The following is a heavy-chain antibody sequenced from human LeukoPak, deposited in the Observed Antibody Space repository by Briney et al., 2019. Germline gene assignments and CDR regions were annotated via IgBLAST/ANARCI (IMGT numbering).Heavy chain of an antibody. V-gene: IGHV3-48*01. J-gene: IGHJ3*02. D-gene: IGHD7-27*01. Sequence: PGGSLRLSCAASGFTFSSYSMNWVRQAPGKGLEWVSYISSSSSTIYYADSVKGRFTISRDNAKNSLYLQMNSLRAEDTAVYYCARDPSLFTIRPNWGDAFDIWGQGTMVTVSS. CDR1: GFTFSSYS. CDR2: ISSSSSTI. CDR3: ARDPSLFTIRPNWGDAFDI.